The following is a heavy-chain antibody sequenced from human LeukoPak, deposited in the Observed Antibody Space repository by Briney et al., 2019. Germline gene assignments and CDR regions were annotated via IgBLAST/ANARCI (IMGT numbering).Heavy chain of an antibody. CDR3: ARGYCSGGSCYTHYYGMDV. Sequence: PGGSLRLSCAASGFTFSSYGMHWVRQAPGKGLEWVAVIWYDGSNKYYADSVKGRFTISRDNSKNTLYLQMNSLRAEDTAVYYCARGYCSGGSCYTHYYGMDVWGQGTTVTVSS. V-gene: IGHV3-33*01. CDR2: IWYDGSNK. D-gene: IGHD2-15*01. J-gene: IGHJ6*02. CDR1: GFTFSSYG.